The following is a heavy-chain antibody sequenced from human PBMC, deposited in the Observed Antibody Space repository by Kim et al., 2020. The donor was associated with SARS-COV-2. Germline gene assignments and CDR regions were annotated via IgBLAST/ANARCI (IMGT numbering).Heavy chain of an antibody. V-gene: IGHV3-21*01. CDR2: ISSSGSYI. Sequence: GGSLRLSCTASGFTFTSYSMSWVRQAPGKGLEWVSSISSSGSYIYYADSVKGRFTISRDNSKNSLYLQMNNLRAEDTAVYYCARDGQFLMWFSRWYYYY. D-gene: IGHD3-3*01. J-gene: IGHJ6*01. CDR1: GFTFTSYS. CDR3: ARDGQFLMWFSRWYYYY.